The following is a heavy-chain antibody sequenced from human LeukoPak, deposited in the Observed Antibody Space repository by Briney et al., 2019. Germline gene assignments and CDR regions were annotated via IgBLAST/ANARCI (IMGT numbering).Heavy chain of an antibody. CDR3: ARGWDWNYDRTVQMDV. Sequence: SVKVSCKASGGTFSSYAISWVRQAPGQGLEWMGGIIPIFGTANYAQKFQGRVTITTDESTSTAYMELSSLRSEDTAVYYCARGWDWNYDRTVQMDVWGKGTTVTVSS. V-gene: IGHV1-69*05. J-gene: IGHJ6*04. D-gene: IGHD1-7*01. CDR1: GGTFSSYA. CDR2: IIPIFGTA.